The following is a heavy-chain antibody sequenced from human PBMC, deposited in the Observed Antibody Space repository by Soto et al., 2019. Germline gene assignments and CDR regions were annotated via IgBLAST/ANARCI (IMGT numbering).Heavy chain of an antibody. V-gene: IGHV4-59*08. CDR1: GGSISSYY. Sequence: SETLSLTCTVSGGSISSYYWSWIRQPPGKGLEWIGYIYYSGSTDYDPSLKSRVTISVDTSKNQFSLKLSSVTAADTAVYYCARGSMVRGVNYYYYYGMDVWGQGTTVTVSS. CDR2: IYYSGST. D-gene: IGHD3-10*01. CDR3: ARGSMVRGVNYYYYYGMDV. J-gene: IGHJ6*02.